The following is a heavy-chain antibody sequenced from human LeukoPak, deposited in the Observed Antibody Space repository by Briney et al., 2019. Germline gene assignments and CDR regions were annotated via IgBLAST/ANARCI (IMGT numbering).Heavy chain of an antibody. J-gene: IGHJ3*02. Sequence: TCTGYGIPCVRQAPGQGLECLGWINPNSGGTNYARKFNDRVTMIRGTSISTAYMQLGRLRSDDTAVYYCAREGRGLAFDIWRQGTRVIVS. CDR1: TCTGYG. CDR3: AREGRGLAFDI. V-gene: IGHV1-2*02. CDR2: INPNSGGT.